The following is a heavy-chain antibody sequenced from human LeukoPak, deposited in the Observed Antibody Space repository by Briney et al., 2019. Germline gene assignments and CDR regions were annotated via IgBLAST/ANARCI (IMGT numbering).Heavy chain of an antibody. J-gene: IGHJ2*01. V-gene: IGHV4-39*01. D-gene: IGHD4-17*01. CDR1: GGSISTSSYY. CDR3: ARPATVTTSFWYFDL. Sequence: KASETLSLTCTISGGSISTSSYYWGWIRQPPGKGLEWIGSIFYSGGTYYNPSLKSRVTISVDTSKNQFSLNLSSVTAADTAVYYCARPATVTTSFWYFDLWGRGTLVTVSS. CDR2: IFYSGGT.